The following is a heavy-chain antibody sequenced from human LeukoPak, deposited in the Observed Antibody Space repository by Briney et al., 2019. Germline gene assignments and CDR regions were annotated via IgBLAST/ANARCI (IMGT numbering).Heavy chain of an antibody. CDR1: GGSISSSSYY. J-gene: IGHJ5*02. CDR2: IYYSGST. Sequence: PSETLSLTCTVSGGSISSSSYYWGWIRQPPGKGLEWIGSIYYSGSTYYNPSLKSRVTISVDTSKNQFSLKLSSVTAADTAVYYCARGYSGSGTYWLDPWGQGTLVIVSS. V-gene: IGHV4-39*01. D-gene: IGHD3-10*01. CDR3: ARGYSGSGTYWLDP.